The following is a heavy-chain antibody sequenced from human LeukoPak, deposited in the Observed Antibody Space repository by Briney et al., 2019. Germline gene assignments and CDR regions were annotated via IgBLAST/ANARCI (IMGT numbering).Heavy chain of an antibody. CDR1: GYTFTSYG. Sequence: ASVKVSCKTSGYTFTSYGVNWVRQAPGQGLEWMGLINPSGGSTSYAQKFQCRVTMIWDTSTSTVYMELSSLRSEDTAVYYCARDLKVVAPSGSYIPRDAFDIWGQGTMVTVSS. J-gene: IGHJ3*02. CDR2: INPSGGST. CDR3: ARDLKVVAPSGSYIPRDAFDI. D-gene: IGHD1-26*01. V-gene: IGHV1-46*01.